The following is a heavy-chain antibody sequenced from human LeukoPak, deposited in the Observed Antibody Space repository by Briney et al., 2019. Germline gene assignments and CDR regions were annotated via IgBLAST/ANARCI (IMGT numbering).Heavy chain of an antibody. D-gene: IGHD2-2*01. V-gene: IGHV4-34*01. Sequence: SETLSLTCAVYGGSFSGYYWSWIRQPPGKGLEWIGEINHSGSTNYNPSLKSRVTISVDTSKNPFSLKLSSVTAADTAVYCCARGGYCSSTSCFKYFQHWGQGTLVTVSS. J-gene: IGHJ1*01. CDR1: GGSFSGYY. CDR3: ARGGYCSSTSCFKYFQH. CDR2: INHSGST.